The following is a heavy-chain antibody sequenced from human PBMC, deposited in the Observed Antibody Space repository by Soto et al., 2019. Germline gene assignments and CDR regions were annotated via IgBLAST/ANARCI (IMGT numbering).Heavy chain of an antibody. V-gene: IGHV3-11*06. CDR3: VRGFRFTVITHADK. CDR2: ISPGSRYP. D-gene: IGHD1-20*01. Sequence: GGSLRLSCAGSGFTFGDSYMSWIRQAPGKGLEWLSYISPGSRYPAYADSVKGRFTISRDNAKRSLYLQMMSLRTEDTAIYFCVRGFRFTVITHADKWGQGTRVTVSS. J-gene: IGHJ4*02. CDR1: GFTFGDSY.